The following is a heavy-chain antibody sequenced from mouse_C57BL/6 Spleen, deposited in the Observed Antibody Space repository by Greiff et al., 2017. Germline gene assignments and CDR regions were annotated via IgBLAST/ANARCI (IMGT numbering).Heavy chain of an antibody. CDR1: GYAFSSSW. V-gene: IGHV1-82*01. J-gene: IGHJ2*01. Sequence: QVQLQQSGPELVKPGASVKISCKASGYAFSSSWMNWVKQRPGKGLEWIGRIYPGDGDTNYNGKFKGKATLTADKSSSTAYMQLSSLTSEDSAVYFCARGEDYSNYVDYWGQGTTLTVSS. CDR2: IYPGDGDT. D-gene: IGHD2-5*01. CDR3: ARGEDYSNYVDY.